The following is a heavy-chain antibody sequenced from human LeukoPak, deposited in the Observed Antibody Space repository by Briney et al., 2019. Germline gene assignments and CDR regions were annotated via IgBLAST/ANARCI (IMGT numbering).Heavy chain of an antibody. J-gene: IGHJ4*02. CDR2: ISAYNGNT. D-gene: IGHD6-13*01. V-gene: IGHV1-18*01. CDR1: GYTFTSYG. Sequence: GASVKVSCKASGYTFTSYGISWVRQAPGQGLEWMGWISAYNGNTNYAQKLQGRVTMTTDTSTSTAYMELRSLRSDDTAVYYCASSVMLDSSSWLPLDYRGQGTLVTVSS. CDR3: ASSVMLDSSSWLPLDY.